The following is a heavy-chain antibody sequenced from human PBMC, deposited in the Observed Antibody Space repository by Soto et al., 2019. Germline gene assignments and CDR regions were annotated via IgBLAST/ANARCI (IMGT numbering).Heavy chain of an antibody. V-gene: IGHV3-30*18. D-gene: IGHD1-26*01. CDR2: MSSDGSNK. Sequence: GGSLRLSCAGSGFIFSNYGVHWVRQTPGKGLEWVAGMSSDGSNKYYADSVKGRFTISRDNSKYTLYLQMNSLRPEDTAMYYCAKDRSGGSYYLFDYWGQGTLVIVSS. CDR3: AKDRSGGSYYLFDY. CDR1: GFIFSNYG. J-gene: IGHJ4*02.